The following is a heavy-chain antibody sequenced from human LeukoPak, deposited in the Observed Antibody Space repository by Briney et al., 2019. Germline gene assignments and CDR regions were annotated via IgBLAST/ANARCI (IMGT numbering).Heavy chain of an antibody. CDR1: GVTLSTCA. D-gene: IGHD1-26*01. CDR2: ISSSGSGDNT. V-gene: IGHV3-23*01. J-gene: IGHJ2*01. Sequence: GGSLRLSCAASGVTLSTCAMSWARQAPGKGLEWVSGISSSGSGDNTYYADSVKGRFTISRDSSKNTLFLHMNTLRAEDTAIYYCAKDRTVGASYWYFDLWGRGTLVTVSS. CDR3: AKDRTVGASYWYFDL.